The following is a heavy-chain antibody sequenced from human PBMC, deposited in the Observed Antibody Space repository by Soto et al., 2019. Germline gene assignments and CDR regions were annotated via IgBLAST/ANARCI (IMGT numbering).Heavy chain of an antibody. CDR2: VHSSGST. D-gene: IGHD6-13*01. V-gene: IGHV4-4*07. CDR3: ARDQGVAAAGINWFDP. CDR1: GDSMNSYH. Sequence: SETLSLTCTVSGDSMNSYHWSWIRQPAGKGLEWIGHVHSSGSTNHNPSLKSRVTMSVDTSKNQFSLRLMSVTAADTAVYYCARDQGVAAAGINWFDPWGQGSRVTVSS. J-gene: IGHJ5*02.